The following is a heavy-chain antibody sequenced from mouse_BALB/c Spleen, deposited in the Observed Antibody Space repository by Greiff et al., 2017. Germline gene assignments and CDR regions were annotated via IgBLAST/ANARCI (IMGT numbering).Heavy chain of an antibody. J-gene: IGHJ4*01. CDR2: INPGSGGT. CDR1: GYAFTNYL. D-gene: IGHD2-1*01. Sequence: QVQLQQSGAELVRPGTSVKVSCKASGYAFTNYLIEWVKQRPGQGLEWIGVINPGSGGTNYNEKFKGKATLTADKSSSTAYMQLSSLTSDDSAVYFCARRNGNYLYYAMDYWGQGTSVTVSS. V-gene: IGHV1-54*01. CDR3: ARRNGNYLYYAMDY.